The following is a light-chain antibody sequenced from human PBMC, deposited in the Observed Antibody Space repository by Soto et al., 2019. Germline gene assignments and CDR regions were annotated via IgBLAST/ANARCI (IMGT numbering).Light chain of an antibody. V-gene: IGKV3-11*01. J-gene: IGKJ4*01. Sequence: EIVLTQSPATLSLSPGERATLSCRAGQSLNIYLAWYQQKPGQAPRLLIYDASIRAAGMPARFSGSGSGTASTLTITSIEPEDFAVYYCQQRYTRPLTFGEGTKVEIK. CDR1: QSLNIY. CDR2: DAS. CDR3: QQRYTRPLT.